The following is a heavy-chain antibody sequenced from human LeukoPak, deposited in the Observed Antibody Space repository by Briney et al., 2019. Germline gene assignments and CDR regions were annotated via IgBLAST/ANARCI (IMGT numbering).Heavy chain of an antibody. V-gene: IGHV3-30-3*01. Sequence: GSLLLSCAASGFTFSSYAMHWVRQAPGKGLEWVAVISYDGSNKYYADSAKGRFTISRDNSKNTLYLQMNSLRAEDTAVYYCARARDSPHAFDIWGQGTMVTVSS. D-gene: IGHD2-21*01. CDR2: ISYDGSNK. CDR1: GFTFSSYA. J-gene: IGHJ3*02. CDR3: ARARDSPHAFDI.